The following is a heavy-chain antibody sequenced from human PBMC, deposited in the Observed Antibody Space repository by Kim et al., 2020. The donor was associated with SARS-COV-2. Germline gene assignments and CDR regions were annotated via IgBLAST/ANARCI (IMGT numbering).Heavy chain of an antibody. CDR2: FYPGDSDSKYT. J-gene: IGHJ4*02. CDR1: GYRFTDYW. Sequence: GESLKISCKASGYRFTDYWIGWARQMPGKGLEWVGIFYPGDSDSKYTKYGPSFQGQVTISGDKSINTAYLQWSRLKASDTAMYYCMVRGVTTSYYSDYWGQGTRVTVSS. V-gene: IGHV5-51*01. D-gene: IGHD3-10*01. CDR3: MVRGVTTSYYSDY.